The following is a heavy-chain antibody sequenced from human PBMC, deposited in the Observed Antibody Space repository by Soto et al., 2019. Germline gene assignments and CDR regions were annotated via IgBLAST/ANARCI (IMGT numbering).Heavy chain of an antibody. CDR1: GYTFTNYG. D-gene: IGHD3-10*01. V-gene: IGHV1-18*01. J-gene: IGHJ6*02. CDR3: ARGQADYYGSGSYHYYGMDV. CDR2: ISGYNGNT. Sequence: QVQLVQSGAEVKKPGASVKVSCKASGYTFTNYGFSWVRQAPGQGLEWMGWISGYNGNTNYAERLQGRVTMTTDTSTSTAYMELRSLRSDDTAVYYCARGQADYYGSGSYHYYGMDVWGQGTTVTVSS.